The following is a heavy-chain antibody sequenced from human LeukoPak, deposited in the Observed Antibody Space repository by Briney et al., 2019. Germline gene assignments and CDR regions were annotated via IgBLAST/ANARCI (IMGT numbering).Heavy chain of an antibody. Sequence: GESLKISCKGSGYSFTSYWIGWVRQMPGKGVGWMGIIYPGDSDTRYSPSFQGQVTISADKSISTAYLQWSSLKASDTAMYYCARRLNYYDSSGYYDYWGQGTLVTVSS. D-gene: IGHD3-22*01. CDR1: GYSFTSYW. CDR3: ARRLNYYDSSGYYDY. V-gene: IGHV5-51*01. CDR2: IYPGDSDT. J-gene: IGHJ4*02.